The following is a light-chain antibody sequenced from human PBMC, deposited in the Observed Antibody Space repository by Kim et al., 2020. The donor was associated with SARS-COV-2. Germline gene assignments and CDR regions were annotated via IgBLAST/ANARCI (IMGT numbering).Light chain of an antibody. Sequence: PGDGATLSCRASQSIDRDLAWYQQKPGQPPRLLIYDSSTRAPGIPARFRGSGSGTEFTLTINSLQSEDLAVYYCQHYHAWPPWTFGRGTKLEI. CDR3: QHYHAWPPWT. J-gene: IGKJ1*01. CDR1: QSIDRD. V-gene: IGKV3-15*01. CDR2: DSS.